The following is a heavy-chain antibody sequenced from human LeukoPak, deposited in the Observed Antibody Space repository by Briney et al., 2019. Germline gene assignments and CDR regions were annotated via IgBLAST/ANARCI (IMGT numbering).Heavy chain of an antibody. V-gene: IGHV1-2*02. J-gene: IGHJ6*03. CDR2: INPNSGGT. CDR1: GYTFTGYY. CDR3: ARACSSTSCQPGGYYYYMDV. Sequence: ASVKVSCKASGYTFTGYYMHWVRQAPGQGLEWMGWINPNSGGTNYAQKFQGRVTMTRDTSISTAYMELSRLRPDDTAVYYCARACSSTSCQPGGYYYYMDVWGKGTTVTVSS. D-gene: IGHD2-2*01.